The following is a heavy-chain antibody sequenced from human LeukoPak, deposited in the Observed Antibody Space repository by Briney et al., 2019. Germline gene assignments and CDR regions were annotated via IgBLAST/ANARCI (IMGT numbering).Heavy chain of an antibody. V-gene: IGHV3-23*01. CDR1: GFTFSSYA. D-gene: IGHD6-19*01. CDR3: AKDRVYSSVWSAFDP. CDR2: ISGSGGST. J-gene: IGHJ5*02. Sequence: PGRSLRLSCAASGFTFSSYAMSLVRQAPGKGLEWVSAISGSGGSTYYADSVKGRFTISRDNSKNTLYLQMNSLRAEDTAVYYCAKDRVYSSVWSAFDPWGQGTLVTVSS.